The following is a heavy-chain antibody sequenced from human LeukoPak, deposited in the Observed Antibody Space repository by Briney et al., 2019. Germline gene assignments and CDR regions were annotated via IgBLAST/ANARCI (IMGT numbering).Heavy chain of an antibody. CDR2: IYYSGST. D-gene: IGHD3-3*01. CDR1: GGSISSYY. CDR3: ARGIMYYDFWSGPRTPLYYFDY. Sequence: SETLSLTCTVSGGSISSYYWSWIRQPPGKGLEWIGYIYYSGSTNYNPSLKSRVTISVDTSKNQFSLKLSSVTAADTAVYYCARGIMYYDFWSGPRTPLYYFDYWGQGTLVTVSS. V-gene: IGHV4-59*01. J-gene: IGHJ4*02.